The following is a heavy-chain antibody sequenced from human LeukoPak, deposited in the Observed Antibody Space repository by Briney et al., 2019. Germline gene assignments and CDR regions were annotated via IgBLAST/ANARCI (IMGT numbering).Heavy chain of an antibody. CDR2: ISYDGSNK. Sequence: GRSLRLSCAASGFTFGNYVMHWVRQAPGKGLEWVAVISYDGSNKNHADSVKGRFTISRDNSKSRLYLQMNSLRAEDTAVYYCAKDKETGIAAAGSWYFDYWGQGTLVTVSS. CDR3: AKDKETGIAAAGSWYFDY. D-gene: IGHD6-13*01. CDR1: GFTFGNYV. V-gene: IGHV3-30*18. J-gene: IGHJ4*02.